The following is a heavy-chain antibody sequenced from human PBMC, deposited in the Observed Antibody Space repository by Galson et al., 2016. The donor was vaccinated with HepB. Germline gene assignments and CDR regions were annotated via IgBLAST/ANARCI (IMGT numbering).Heavy chain of an antibody. D-gene: IGHD1-1*01. CDR3: AKDWRLGV. Sequence: SLRLSCADSGFTFSIEAMYWVRQAPDKGLEFVAATSYDGETKYYADSVRGRFTISRDNSKNTLYLQMNSLRVEDTALYYCAKDWRLGVWGQGTTVTVSS. J-gene: IGHJ6*02. CDR1: GFTFSIEA. CDR2: TSYDGETK. V-gene: IGHV3-30-3*02.